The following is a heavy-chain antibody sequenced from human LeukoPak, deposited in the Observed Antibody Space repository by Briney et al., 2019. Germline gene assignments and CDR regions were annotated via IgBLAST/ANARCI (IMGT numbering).Heavy chain of an antibody. D-gene: IGHD5-12*01. CDR1: GFSFSTSP. Sequence: GGSLRLSCAASGFSFSTSPMSWVRQPPGKGLEWVSAMNNGPGATFYSDSVRGRSTISRDDSKSTLYLQMNSLRAEDTGTYYCAKTHYDLLDVWGQGTTVTVSS. V-gene: IGHV3-23*01. CDR3: AKTHYDLLDV. CDR2: MNNGPGAT. J-gene: IGHJ6*02.